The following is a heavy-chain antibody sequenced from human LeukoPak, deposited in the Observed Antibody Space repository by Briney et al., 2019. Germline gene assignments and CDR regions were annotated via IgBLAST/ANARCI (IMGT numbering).Heavy chain of an antibody. CDR2: ISAYNGNT. J-gene: IGHJ3*02. CDR1: GYTFTSYG. CDR3: ARLDWYRRAFDI. D-gene: IGHD3-9*01. Sequence: ASVKVSCKASGYTFTSYGISWVRQAPGQGLEWMGWISAYNGNTNYAQKLQGRGTMTTDTSTSTAYMELRSLRSDDTAVYYCARLDWYRRAFDIWGQGTMVTVSS. V-gene: IGHV1-18*01.